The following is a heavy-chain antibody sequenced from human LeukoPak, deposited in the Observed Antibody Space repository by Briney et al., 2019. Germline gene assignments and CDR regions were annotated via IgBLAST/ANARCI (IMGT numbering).Heavy chain of an antibody. CDR1: GDSISGYY. Sequence: SETLSLTCTVSGDSISGYYWSWIRQSAGKGLEYIGRISTTGNTNDIPSLKSRVTMSLDTSKNQFFLKLSSVTAADTAVYYCARGPPGYSSSWYVQGFDYWGQGTLVTVSS. CDR2: ISTTGNT. J-gene: IGHJ4*02. D-gene: IGHD6-13*01. V-gene: IGHV4-4*07. CDR3: ARGPPGYSSSWYVQGFDY.